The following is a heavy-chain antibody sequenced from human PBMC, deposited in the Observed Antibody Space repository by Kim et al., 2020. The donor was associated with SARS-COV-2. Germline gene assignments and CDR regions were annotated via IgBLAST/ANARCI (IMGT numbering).Heavy chain of an antibody. Sequence: GGSLRLSCAASGFSFSSSAMTWVRQAPGKGLDYISSISGNGAITTYADSVKGRFTISRDNSKNTLYLQMNSLRAEDTAVYYCAKDGPMRPWALWGQGTLVTVSS. D-gene: IGHD2-2*01. V-gene: IGHV3-23*01. CDR2: ISGNGAIT. CDR3: AKDGPMRPWAL. J-gene: IGHJ4*02. CDR1: GFSFSSSA.